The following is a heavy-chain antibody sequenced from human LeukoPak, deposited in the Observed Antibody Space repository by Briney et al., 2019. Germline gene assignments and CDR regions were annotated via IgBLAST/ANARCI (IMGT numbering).Heavy chain of an antibody. V-gene: IGHV4-34*11. D-gene: IGHD3-22*01. CDR2: MSSSGNT. Sequence: PSETLSLTCAVYGGSFSGFYWTWMRQPPGKGLEWIASMSSSGNTHYNPSLDSRITISLDTSKSQFSLKVPSVTATDTAVYYCARSGAPPYFDGTGYYYFDSWGQGTLVTVSS. CDR3: ARSGAPPYFDGTGYYYFDS. CDR1: GGSFSGFY. J-gene: IGHJ4*02.